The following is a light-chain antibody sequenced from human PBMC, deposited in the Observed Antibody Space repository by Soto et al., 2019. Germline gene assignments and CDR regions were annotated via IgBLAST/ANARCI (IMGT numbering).Light chain of an antibody. CDR3: QQSNSLSHT. CDR1: QSISNW. CDR2: KAS. V-gene: IGKV1-5*03. J-gene: IGKJ2*01. Sequence: DIQMTQSPSTLSASVGDTVTITCRASQSISNWLAWYQQKPGTAPKVLIYKASNFENGVPSRFSGSGSGTDFTLTISSLQPDDFATYSCQQSNSLSHTFGQGTKLEIK.